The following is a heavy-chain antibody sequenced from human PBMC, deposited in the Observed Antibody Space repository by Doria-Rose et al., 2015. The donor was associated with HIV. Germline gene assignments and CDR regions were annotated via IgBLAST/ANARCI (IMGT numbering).Heavy chain of an antibody. D-gene: IGHD6-13*01. CDR3: ARIKSSRWYHKYYFDF. J-gene: IGHJ4*02. Sequence: QITLKEPGPVLVKPTETLTLTCTVSGVSLSSPGMGVSWIRQPPGKALEWLANMFSDDERSNKKSLKSRLTISRGTSKSQVVLPMTDRDPVDTATYYCARIKSSRWYHKYYFDFWGQGTLVIVSA. V-gene: IGHV2-26*01. CDR2: MFSDDER. CDR1: GVSLSSPGMG.